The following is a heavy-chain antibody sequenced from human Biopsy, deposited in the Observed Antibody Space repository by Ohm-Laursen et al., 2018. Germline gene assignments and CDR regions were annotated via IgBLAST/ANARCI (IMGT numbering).Heavy chain of an antibody. CDR2: IVVGSGHT. CDR3: AATSTLYYYYYAMDV. J-gene: IGHJ6*02. V-gene: IGHV1-58*01. CDR1: GFTFSSSA. Sequence: PSVKVSCKASGFTFSSSAVQWVRQARGQRLEWIGWIVVGSGHTNYAQKFQERVTITRDMSTSTAYMELTSLRSEDTAVYYCAATSTLYYYYYAMDVWDQGTTITVSS.